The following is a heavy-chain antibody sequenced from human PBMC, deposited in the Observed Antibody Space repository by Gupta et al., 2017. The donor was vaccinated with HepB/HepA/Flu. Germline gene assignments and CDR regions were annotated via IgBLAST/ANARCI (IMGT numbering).Heavy chain of an antibody. J-gene: IGHJ4*02. CDR1: GDCINSRIYY. CDR3: AGYDNSDYYFDS. Sequence: QVQLQESGPGLVKPSQTLSLTSTVSGDCINSRIYYWTWIRQHPGKGLVWIGYIYYSGNTNYNPSLKSRVNISLDTSKNQFSLKLNSVTAADTAVYYCAGYDNSDYYFDSWGQGTLVTVSS. CDR2: IYYSGNT. D-gene: IGHD3-22*01. V-gene: IGHV4-31*03.